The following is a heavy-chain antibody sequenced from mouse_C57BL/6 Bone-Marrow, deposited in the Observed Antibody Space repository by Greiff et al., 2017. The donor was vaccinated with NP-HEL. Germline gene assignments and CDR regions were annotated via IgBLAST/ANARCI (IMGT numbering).Heavy chain of an antibody. D-gene: IGHD1-1*01. V-gene: IGHV14-3*01. CDR3: ARSITTVVSYYFDY. J-gene: IGHJ2*01. CDR2: IDPANGTT. CDR1: GFNIKNTY. Sequence: EVQLQQSVAELVRPGASVKLSCTASGFNIKNTYMHWVKQRPEQGLEWIGRIDPANGTTKYAPKFQGQATITAATSSNTAYLQLSSLTSEDTAIYYGARSITTVVSYYFDYWGQGTTLTVSS.